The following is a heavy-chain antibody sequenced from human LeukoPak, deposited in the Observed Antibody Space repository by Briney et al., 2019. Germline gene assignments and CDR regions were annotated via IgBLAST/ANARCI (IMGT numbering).Heavy chain of an antibody. V-gene: IGHV4-4*02. CDR1: GGSISSSNW. CDR2: IYHSGST. D-gene: IGHD3-16*02. CDR3: ARVEYDYVWGSYRIDY. Sequence: SETLSLTCTVSGGSISSSNWWSWVRQPPGKGLEWIGEIYHSGSTNYNPSLKSRVTISVDKSKNQFSLKLSSVTAADTAVYYCARVEYDYVWGSYRIDYWGQGTLVTVSS. J-gene: IGHJ4*02.